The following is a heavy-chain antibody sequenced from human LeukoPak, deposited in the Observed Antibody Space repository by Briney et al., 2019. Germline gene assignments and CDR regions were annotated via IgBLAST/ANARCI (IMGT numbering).Heavy chain of an antibody. Sequence: GGSLRLSCSASGFTFSSYAMHWVRQAPGKGLEYVSAISSNGGSTYYADSVKGRFTISRDNSENTLYLQMSSLRAEDTAVYYYVKGMDIAMVSAFDYWGQGTLVTVSS. V-gene: IGHV3-64D*09. CDR3: VKGMDIAMVSAFDY. J-gene: IGHJ4*02. D-gene: IGHD5-18*01. CDR2: ISSNGGST. CDR1: GFTFSSYA.